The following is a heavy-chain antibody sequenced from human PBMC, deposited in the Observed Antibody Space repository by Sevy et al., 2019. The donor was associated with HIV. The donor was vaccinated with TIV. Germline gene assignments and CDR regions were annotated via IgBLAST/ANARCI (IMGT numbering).Heavy chain of an antibody. V-gene: IGHV3-23*01. CDR3: AKGRYYYDSGFNFQH. J-gene: IGHJ1*01. D-gene: IGHD3-22*01. CDR1: GFTFSSYA. CDR2: ISGSGGST. Sequence: GGSLRLSCAASGFTFSSYAMSWVRQAPGKGLEWVSAISGSGGSTYYADSVKGRFTISRDNSKNTLYLQMNSLRAEDTAVYYCAKGRYYYDSGFNFQHWGQGTLVTVSS.